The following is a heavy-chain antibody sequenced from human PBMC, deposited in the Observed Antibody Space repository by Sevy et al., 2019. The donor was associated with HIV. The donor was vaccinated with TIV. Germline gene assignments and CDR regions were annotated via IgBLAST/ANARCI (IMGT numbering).Heavy chain of an antibody. V-gene: IGHV1-46*01. D-gene: IGHD2-2*01. Sequence: ASVKVSCKASGYTFTSYYMHWVRQAPGQGLEWMGIINPSGGSTSYAQKFQGRVTMTRDTSTSTVYMELSSLRSEDTAVYYCARGGNIVVVPAAKGRYYYMDVWGKGTTVTVSS. CDR2: INPSGGST. J-gene: IGHJ6*03. CDR3: ARGGNIVVVPAAKGRYYYMDV. CDR1: GYTFTSYY.